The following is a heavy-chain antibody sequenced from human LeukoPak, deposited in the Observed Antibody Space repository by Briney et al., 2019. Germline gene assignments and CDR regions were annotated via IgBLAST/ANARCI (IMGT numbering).Heavy chain of an antibody. Sequence: SETLPLTCTVSGDAITGSSYYWGWIRQPPGKGLEWIGSMYCGSTFSNPSLRSRVNMSADTSKNQFSLKLSSVTAADTAVYYCARQYYDRTGYYYFDNWSQGTQVTVSS. D-gene: IGHD3-22*01. V-gene: IGHV4-39*01. CDR2: MYCGST. CDR1: GDAITGSSYY. J-gene: IGHJ4*02. CDR3: ARQYYDRTGYYYFDN.